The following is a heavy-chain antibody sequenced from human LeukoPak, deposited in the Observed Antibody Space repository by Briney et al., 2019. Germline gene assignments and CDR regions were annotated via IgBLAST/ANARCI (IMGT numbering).Heavy chain of an antibody. V-gene: IGHV1-18*01. J-gene: IGHJ3*02. CDR3: ARDGRYSYWLDDAFDI. Sequence: ASVKVSCKASGYTFTSYGISWVRQAPGQGLEWMGWISAYNGNTNYAQKLQGRVTMTTDTSTSTAYMELRSLRSDDTAVYYCARDGRYSYWLDDAFDIWGQGTMVTVSS. CDR2: ISAYNGNT. CDR1: GYTFTSYG. D-gene: IGHD5-18*01.